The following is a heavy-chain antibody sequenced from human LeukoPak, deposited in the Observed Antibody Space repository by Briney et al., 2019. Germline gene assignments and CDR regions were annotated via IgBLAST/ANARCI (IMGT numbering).Heavy chain of an antibody. J-gene: IGHJ5*02. CDR2: ISNSGSAI. CDR1: GFTFSDYY. D-gene: IGHD6-6*01. V-gene: IGHV3-11*04. Sequence: GGSLRLSCAASGFTFSDYYMSWIRQSPGKGLEWVSFISNSGSAIYYADSVKGRLTISRDNAKRSLYLLLTSLRVEDTAVYYCVRARDPLHIDLWGQGTLVTVSS. CDR3: VRARDPLHIDL.